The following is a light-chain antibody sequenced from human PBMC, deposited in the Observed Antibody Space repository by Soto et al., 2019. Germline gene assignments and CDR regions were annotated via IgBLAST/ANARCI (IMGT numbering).Light chain of an antibody. CDR1: QGIGTY. J-gene: IGKJ1*01. Sequence: IQLTQSPSSLSASVGDRVTLTCRASQGIGTYLAWYQQKPGKAPKLLIYAASSLQRGVPSRFSGSGSGTDFTLTISSLEPEDFATYHCQQLNSYPVTFGQGTKVEV. V-gene: IGKV1-9*01. CDR3: QQLNSYPVT. CDR2: AAS.